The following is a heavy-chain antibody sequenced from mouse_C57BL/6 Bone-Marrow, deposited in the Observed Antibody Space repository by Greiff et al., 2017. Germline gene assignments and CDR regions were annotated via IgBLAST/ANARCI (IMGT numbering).Heavy chain of an antibody. V-gene: IGHV14-4*01. CDR1: GFNIKDDY. CDR3: TTERNYFDY. J-gene: IGHJ2*01. CDR2: IDPENGDT. Sequence: VQLQQSGAELVRPGASVKLSCTASGFNIKDDYMHWVKQRPEQGLEWIGWIDPENGDTEYASKFQGKATITADTSSNTAYLQLSSLTSEDTAVYYCTTERNYFDYWGQGTTLTVSS.